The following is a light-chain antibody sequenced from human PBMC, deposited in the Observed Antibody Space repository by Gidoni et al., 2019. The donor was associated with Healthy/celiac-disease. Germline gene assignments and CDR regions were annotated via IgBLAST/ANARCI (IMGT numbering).Light chain of an antibody. CDR1: QSVSSSY. Sequence: EIVLTQSPGTLSLSPGERATLSCRASQSVSSSYLAWYQQKPGQAPRLLIYGASSRATGIPDRFSGSGSGKDFTLTIRRLEPEDFAVYYCQQYGSSPQTFXQXTKVEIK. CDR2: GAS. J-gene: IGKJ1*01. CDR3: QQYGSSPQT. V-gene: IGKV3-20*01.